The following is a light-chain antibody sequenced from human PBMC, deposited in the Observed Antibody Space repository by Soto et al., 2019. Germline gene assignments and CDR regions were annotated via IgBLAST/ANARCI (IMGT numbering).Light chain of an antibody. V-gene: IGKV3-20*01. CDR2: GAF. J-gene: IGKJ1*01. CDR3: QQYGTSPWT. CDR1: QSVGSSY. Sequence: EIVLTQSPGTLSLSPGERATLSCRASQSVGSSYLAWYQQKPGQAPRLLIYGAFNRATGIPDRFSGSGSGTDFTLTINRLEPEDFAVYYCQQYGTSPWTFGQGTKVDIK.